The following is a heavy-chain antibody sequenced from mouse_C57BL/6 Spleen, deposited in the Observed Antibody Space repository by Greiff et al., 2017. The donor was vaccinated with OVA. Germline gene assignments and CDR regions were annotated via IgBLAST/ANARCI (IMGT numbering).Heavy chain of an antibody. V-gene: IGHV3-6*01. CDR1: GYSITSGYY. CDR2: ISYDGSN. J-gene: IGHJ3*01. CDR3: AREGEVRFAY. Sequence: EVKLQESGPGLVKPSQSLSLTCSVTGYSITSGYYWNWIRQFPGNKLEWMGYISYDGSNNYNPSLKNRISITRDTSKNQFFLKLNSVTTEDTATYYCAREGEVRFAYWGQGTLVTVSA.